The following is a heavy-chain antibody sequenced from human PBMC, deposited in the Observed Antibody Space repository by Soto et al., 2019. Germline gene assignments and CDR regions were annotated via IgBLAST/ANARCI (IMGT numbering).Heavy chain of an antibody. CDR1: GFTLSAYA. CDR2: ISSNGVGT. J-gene: IGHJ6*03. Sequence: EVQLAESGGGLAQPGGSLRLSCAASGFTLSAYAMDWVRQAPGKGLEYVSGISSNGVGTYYANSVQGRFTISRDNSKNTVYLQMGSLRPEDMAVYYCARRALPDFYYMDVWGKGTTVTVSS. CDR3: ARRALPDFYYMDV. V-gene: IGHV3-64*01.